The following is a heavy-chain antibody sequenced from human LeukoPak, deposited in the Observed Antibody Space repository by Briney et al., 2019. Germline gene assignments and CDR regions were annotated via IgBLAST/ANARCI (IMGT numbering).Heavy chain of an antibody. J-gene: IGHJ6*03. Sequence: SVKVSCKASGGTFSSYAISWVRQAPGQGLEWMGGIIPIFGTANYAQKFQGRVTITADESTSTAYMELSSLRSEDTAVYYCARGGYSGYRDMDVWGEGTTVTVSS. CDR2: IIPIFGTA. V-gene: IGHV1-69*01. CDR3: ARGGYSGYRDMDV. D-gene: IGHD5-12*01. CDR1: GGTFSSYA.